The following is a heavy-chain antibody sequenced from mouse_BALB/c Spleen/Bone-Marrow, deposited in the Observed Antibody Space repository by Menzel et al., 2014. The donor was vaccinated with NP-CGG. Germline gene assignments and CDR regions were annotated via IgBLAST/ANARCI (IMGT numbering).Heavy chain of an antibody. J-gene: IGHJ2*01. D-gene: IGHD1-1*01. CDR1: GFAFSSYD. Sequence: EVKLVDSGGGLVKPGGSLKLSCAASGFAFSSYDMSWVRQTPEKRLEWVAYISSGGGSTYYPDTVKGRFTTSRDNAKNTLYLQMSSLKSEDTAMYYCAREVLRDYFDYWGQGTTLTVSS. CDR2: ISSGGGST. CDR3: AREVLRDYFDY. V-gene: IGHV5-12-1*01.